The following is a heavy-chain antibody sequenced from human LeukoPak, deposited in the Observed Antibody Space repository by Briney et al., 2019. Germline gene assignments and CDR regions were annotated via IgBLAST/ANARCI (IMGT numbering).Heavy chain of an antibody. Sequence: SETLSLTCSVSGGSISTYYWSWVRQPPGKGLEWIGYFYYSGSTIYNPSLKSRVTISVDTSKNQFSLKLSSVTAADTAVYYCARGVQRYYYDSSGYYYYFDYWGQGTLVTVSS. CDR3: ARGVQRYYYDSSGYYYYFDY. CDR1: GGSISTYY. CDR2: FYYSGST. D-gene: IGHD3-22*01. V-gene: IGHV4-59*12. J-gene: IGHJ4*02.